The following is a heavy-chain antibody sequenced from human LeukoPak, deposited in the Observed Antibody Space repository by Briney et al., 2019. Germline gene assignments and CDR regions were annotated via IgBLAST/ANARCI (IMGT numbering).Heavy chain of an antibody. V-gene: IGHV3-30*01. CDR3: ARDPGHDAFDX. Sequence: WVAVISYDGSNKYYADSVKGRFTISRDNSKNTLYLQMNSLRAEDTAVYYCARDPGHDAFDXXGQXT. CDR2: ISYDGSNK. J-gene: IGHJ3*02.